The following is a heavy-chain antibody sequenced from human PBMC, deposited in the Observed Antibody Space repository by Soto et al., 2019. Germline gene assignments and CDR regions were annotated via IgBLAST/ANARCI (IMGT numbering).Heavy chain of an antibody. J-gene: IGHJ2*01. Sequence: ESGGGVVQPGRSLRLSCEASGFTFSSYPMHWVRQAPGKGLEWMAIIADDGSSEHYAASVKGRFTISRDNSKNTLFLHMSSLTPEDTATYFCARDGSSSWYFDWYFDLWGRDTLVSVSS. CDR3: ARDGSSSWYFDWYFDL. CDR1: GFTFSSYP. CDR2: IADDGSSE. D-gene: IGHD2-15*01. V-gene: IGHV3-30-3*01.